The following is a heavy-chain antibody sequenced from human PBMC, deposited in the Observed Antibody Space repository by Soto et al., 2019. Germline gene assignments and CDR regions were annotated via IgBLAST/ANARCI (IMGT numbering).Heavy chain of an antibody. CDR2: IWYDGSNE. V-gene: IGHV3-33*01. CDR3: ARAFYGDSTLNFDY. CDR1: GFTFSSYG. Sequence: HPGGSLRLSCAASGFTFSSYGMHWVRQAPGKGLEWVALIWYDGSNEYYGDSVKGRFTISRDNSKNTLYLQMNSLRAEDTAVYYCARAFYGDSTLNFDYRGQGTLVTVSS. J-gene: IGHJ4*02. D-gene: IGHD4-17*01.